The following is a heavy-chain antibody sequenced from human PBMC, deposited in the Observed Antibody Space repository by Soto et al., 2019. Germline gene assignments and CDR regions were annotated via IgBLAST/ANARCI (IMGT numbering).Heavy chain of an antibody. CDR3: ARDILGYCSGGSCPDY. J-gene: IGHJ4*02. D-gene: IGHD2-15*01. CDR2: IYYSGST. Sequence: PLVTLSLTCTVSGGSISSYYWSRIRQPPGKGLEWIGYIYYSGSTNYNPSLKSRVTISVDTSKNHFSLKLSSVTAADTAVYYCARDILGYCSGGSCPDYWGQGTLVTVSS. V-gene: IGHV4-59*12. CDR1: GGSISSYY.